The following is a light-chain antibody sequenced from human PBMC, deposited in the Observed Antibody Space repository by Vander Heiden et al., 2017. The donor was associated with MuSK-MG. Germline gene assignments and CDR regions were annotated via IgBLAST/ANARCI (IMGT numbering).Light chain of an antibody. V-gene: IGKV1-5*01. CDR1: QSISSW. J-gene: IGKJ1*01. CDR2: DAS. Sequence: DIQMTQSPSTLSASVGDRVTITCRASQSISSWLAWYQQKPGRAPKLLIYDASTLESGVPSRFSGSGAGTAFTLTISRLQPDDFATYYCQQDNYYSRTFGQGTTVXIK. CDR3: QQDNYYSRT.